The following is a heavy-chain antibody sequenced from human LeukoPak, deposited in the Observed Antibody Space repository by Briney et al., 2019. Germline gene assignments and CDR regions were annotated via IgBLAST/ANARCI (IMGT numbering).Heavy chain of an antibody. CDR2: IASGFQT. CDR3: VREARGYHYTYFDY. J-gene: IGHJ4*02. Sequence: GGSLRLTCTASGFTLGSHDMHWVRQTTGEGLEWVAAIASGFQTFYAGSVKGRFTVSREDAKNSLYLQMNSLRAGDTAVYYCVREARGYHYTYFDYWGQGTLVTVSS. CDR1: GFTLGSHD. V-gene: IGHV3-13*01. D-gene: IGHD5-18*01.